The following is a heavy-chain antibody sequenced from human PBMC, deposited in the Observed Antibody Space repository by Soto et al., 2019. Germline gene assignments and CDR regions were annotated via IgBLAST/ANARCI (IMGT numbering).Heavy chain of an antibody. CDR2: FDPEDGIA. J-gene: IGHJ6*02. CDR3: ARSGFSGGSYGDYYYGMDV. Sequence: ASVKVSCKVSGYTLTELSMHWVRQAPGKGLEWMGGFDPEDGIANYAQKFQGRVTITTDKSTSTAYMELSSLRSEDTAVYYCARSGFSGGSYGDYYYGMDVWGQGTTVTVSS. V-gene: IGHV1-24*01. D-gene: IGHD1-26*01. CDR1: GYTLTELS.